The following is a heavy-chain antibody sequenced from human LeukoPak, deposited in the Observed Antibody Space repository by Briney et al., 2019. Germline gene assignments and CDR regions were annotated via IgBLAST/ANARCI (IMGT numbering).Heavy chain of an antibody. V-gene: IGHV3-9*01. CDR3: AKDSYYYGSGSYLGY. D-gene: IGHD3-10*01. CDR1: GFTFDDYA. Sequence: GGSLRLSCAASGFTFDDYAMHWVRQAPGKGLEWVSGISWNSGSIGYADSVKGRFTISRDNAKNSLYLQMNSLRAEDTALYYCAKDSYYYGSGSYLGYWGQGTLVTVSS. CDR2: ISWNSGSI. J-gene: IGHJ4*02.